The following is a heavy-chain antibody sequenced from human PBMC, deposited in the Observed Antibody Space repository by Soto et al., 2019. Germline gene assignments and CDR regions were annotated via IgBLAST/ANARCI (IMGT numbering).Heavy chain of an antibody. CDR1: GFTLIRYS. Sequence: GGSLRLSCAASGFTLIRYSMNWVLQAPWKGLEWVSSITSTSSFIYYGDSVKGRFTISRDNAKNSLYLQMNSLRAEDTAVYYCARVEYYYDISGYSCLDHWGQGTLVTVSS. V-gene: IGHV3-21*01. D-gene: IGHD3-22*01. J-gene: IGHJ4*02. CDR2: ITSTSSFI. CDR3: ARVEYYYDISGYSCLDH.